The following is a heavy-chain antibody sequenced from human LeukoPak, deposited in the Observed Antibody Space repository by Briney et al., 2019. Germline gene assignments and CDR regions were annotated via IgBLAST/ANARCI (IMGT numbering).Heavy chain of an antibody. CDR1: GGSISGYY. CDR2: VYTSGST. CDR3: ARVYHNQYSSGWYGAYYFDY. V-gene: IGHV4-4*07. Sequence: SETLSLTCSVSGGSISGYYWTWIRQPAGKGLEWIGRVYTSGSTHYNPSLKTRLTISVDTSKNQFSLKLSSVTAADTAVYYCARVYHNQYSSGWYGAYYFDYWGQGTLVTVSS. J-gene: IGHJ4*02. D-gene: IGHD6-19*01.